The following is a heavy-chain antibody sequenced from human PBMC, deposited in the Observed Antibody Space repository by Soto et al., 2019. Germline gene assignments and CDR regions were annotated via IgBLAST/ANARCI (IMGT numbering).Heavy chain of an antibody. J-gene: IGHJ5*02. CDR2: IYYSGGT. Sequence: SETLSLTCTVSGDSISTYYWSWIRQPPGMGLEWIGYIYYSGGTDYNPSLKSRVTISVDTSKNQFSLKLSSVTAADTAVYYCARAELSRFDPWGQGTLVTVSS. V-gene: IGHV4-59*01. CDR1: GDSISTYY. CDR3: ARAELSRFDP. D-gene: IGHD2-15*01.